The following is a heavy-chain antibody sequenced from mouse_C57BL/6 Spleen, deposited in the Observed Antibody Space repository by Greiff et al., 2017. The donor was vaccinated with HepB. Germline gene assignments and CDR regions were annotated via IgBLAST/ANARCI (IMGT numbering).Heavy chain of an antibody. CDR2: INPNNGGT. J-gene: IGHJ4*01. CDR1: GYTFTDYY. V-gene: IGHV1-26*01. D-gene: IGHD1-1*01. Sequence: EVQLQQSGPELVKPGASVKISCKASGYTFTDYYMNWVKQSHGKSLEWIGDINPNNGGTSYNQKFKGKATLTVDKSSSTAYMELRSLTSEDSAVYYCARCPITTVVAKNYAMDYWGQGTSVTVSS. CDR3: ARCPITTVVAKNYAMDY.